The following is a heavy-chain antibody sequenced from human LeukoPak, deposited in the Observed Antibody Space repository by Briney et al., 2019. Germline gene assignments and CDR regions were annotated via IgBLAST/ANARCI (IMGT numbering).Heavy chain of an antibody. D-gene: IGHD3-10*01. J-gene: IGHJ3*02. CDR2: IIPIFGTA. V-gene: IGHV1-69*06. CDR1: GGTFSSYA. CDR3: ARVAKGTMVRPI. Sequence: SVKVSCKASGGTFSSYAISWVRQAPGQGLEWMGGIIPIFGTANYAQKFQGRVTITADKSTSTAYMELSSLRSEDTAVYYCARVAKGTMVRPIWGQGTMVTVSS.